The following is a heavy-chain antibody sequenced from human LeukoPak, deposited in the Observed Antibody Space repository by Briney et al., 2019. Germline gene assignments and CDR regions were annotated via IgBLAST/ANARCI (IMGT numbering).Heavy chain of an antibody. V-gene: IGHV3-49*03. J-gene: IGHJ6*03. CDR3: TSAPAGYDYYYYMDV. CDR1: GLTFGDYA. CDR2: IRSKAYGGTT. Sequence: GGSLRLSCKASGLTFGDYAMSWFRQAPGKGREWVGFIRSKAYGGTTEYAASVKGRFTISRDDSKSIAYLQMNSLKTEDTAVYYATSAPAGYDYYYYMDVWGKGTTVTVSS. D-gene: IGHD6-13*01.